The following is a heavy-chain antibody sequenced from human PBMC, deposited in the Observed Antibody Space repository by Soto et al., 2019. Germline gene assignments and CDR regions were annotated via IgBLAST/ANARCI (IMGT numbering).Heavy chain of an antibody. D-gene: IGHD4-17*01. CDR2: IYHSGST. V-gene: IGHV4-38-2*01. Sequence: SETLSLTCAVSGYSISSGYYWGWIRQPPGKGLEWIGSIYHSGSTYYNPSLKSRVTISVDTSKNQFSLKLSSVTAADTALYYCARVNYGDYYYGMDVWGQGTTVTVSS. J-gene: IGHJ6*02. CDR1: GYSISSGYY. CDR3: ARVNYGDYYYGMDV.